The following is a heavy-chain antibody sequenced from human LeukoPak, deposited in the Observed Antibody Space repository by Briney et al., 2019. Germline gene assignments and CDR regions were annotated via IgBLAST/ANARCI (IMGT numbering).Heavy chain of an antibody. CDR1: GFTFSSYS. CDR3: ARASLGYCSSTSCYSVDY. Sequence: KSGGSLRLSCAASGFTFSSYSMNWVRQAPGKGLEWVSSISSSSSYIYYADSVKGRFTISRDNAKNSLYLQMNSLRAEDTAVCYCARASLGYCSSTSCYSVDYWGQGALVTVSS. D-gene: IGHD2-2*01. V-gene: IGHV3-21*01. J-gene: IGHJ4*02. CDR2: ISSSSSYI.